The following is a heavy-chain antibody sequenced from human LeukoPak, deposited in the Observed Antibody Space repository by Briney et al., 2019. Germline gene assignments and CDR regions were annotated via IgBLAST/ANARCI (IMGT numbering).Heavy chain of an antibody. Sequence: SETLSLTCAVSSGSISGYYWNWIRQPPGKGLEWLGFRYYSGATNYNPSLRGRVTISVDRSKSQLSLKMTSVTAADTAVYYCARALSGSPAVFDSWGQGTLVSASS. CDR3: ARALSGSPAVFDS. CDR2: RYYSGAT. CDR1: SGSISGYY. D-gene: IGHD1-26*01. J-gene: IGHJ4*02. V-gene: IGHV4-59*08.